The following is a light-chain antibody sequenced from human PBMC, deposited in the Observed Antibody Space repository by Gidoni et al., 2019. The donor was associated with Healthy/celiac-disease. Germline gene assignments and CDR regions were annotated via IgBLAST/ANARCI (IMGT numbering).Light chain of an antibody. CDR3: QQRSNWPLYT. J-gene: IGKJ2*01. Sequence: ELVLTQSPATLSLSPGDRATLSCRASQSVSSYLAWYQQKPGQAPRLLIYDASNRATGITARFSGSGSGTDFTITISSLEPEDFAVYYCQQRSNWPLYTFGQGTKLEIK. V-gene: IGKV3-11*01. CDR2: DAS. CDR1: QSVSSY.